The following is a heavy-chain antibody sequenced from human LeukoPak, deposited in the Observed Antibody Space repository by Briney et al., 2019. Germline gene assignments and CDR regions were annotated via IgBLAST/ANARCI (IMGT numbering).Heavy chain of an antibody. CDR1: GFTFSSDA. CDR2: ISGSGGST. V-gene: IGHV3-23*01. D-gene: IGHD5-18*01. J-gene: IGHJ6*02. Sequence: PGGSLRLSCAASGFTFSSDAMSWVRQAPGKGLEWVSAISGSGGSTYYADSVKGRFTISRDNSKNTLYLQMNSLRAEDTAVYYCPKSIQTRGYSYGWASTNYYYYDGMDVWGQGTTVTVSS. CDR3: PKSIQTRGYSYGWASTNYYYYDGMDV.